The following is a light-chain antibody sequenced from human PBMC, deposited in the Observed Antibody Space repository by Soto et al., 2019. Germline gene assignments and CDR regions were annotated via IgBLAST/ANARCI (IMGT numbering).Light chain of an antibody. CDR1: QDIRND. Sequence: DIQMTQSPSSLSASVGDRVTITCRASQDIRNDLGWYQQKPGKAPKRLLFSASTLDSGVPSRFSGGGFGTEFTLTISSLQPEDFATYYCLHHYNYPLTLGGGTKVEIK. J-gene: IGKJ4*01. CDR2: SAS. V-gene: IGKV1-17*01. CDR3: LHHYNYPLT.